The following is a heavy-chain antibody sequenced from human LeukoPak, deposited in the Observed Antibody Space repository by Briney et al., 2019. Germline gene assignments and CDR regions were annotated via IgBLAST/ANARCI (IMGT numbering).Heavy chain of an antibody. Sequence: SVKVSCKASGGTFSSYAISWVRQAPGQGLEWMGRVIPIFGIANYAQKFQGRVTITADKSTSTAYMELSSLRSEDTAVYYCARDPVEMANPGICSYFDYWGQGTLVTVSS. D-gene: IGHD5-24*01. CDR2: VIPIFGIA. J-gene: IGHJ4*02. CDR1: GGTFSSYA. V-gene: IGHV1-69*04. CDR3: ARDPVEMANPGICSYFDY.